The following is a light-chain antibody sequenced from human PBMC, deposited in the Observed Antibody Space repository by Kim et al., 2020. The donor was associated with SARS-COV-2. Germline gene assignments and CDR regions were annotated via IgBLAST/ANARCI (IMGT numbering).Light chain of an antibody. J-gene: IGKJ5*01. Sequence: SPGARANLSCRASQPVPSKYLAWYQQKPGQAPRLLISGASTRAPGVPDRFSGSGSRTDFTLTISGLEPDDFAVYICQQYGSAPLTFGRGTRLEIK. V-gene: IGKV3-20*01. CDR1: QPVPSKY. CDR3: QQYGSAPLT. CDR2: GAS.